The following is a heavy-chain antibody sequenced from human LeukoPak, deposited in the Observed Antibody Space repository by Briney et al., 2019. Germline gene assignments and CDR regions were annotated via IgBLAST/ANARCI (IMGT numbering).Heavy chain of an antibody. V-gene: IGHV3-11*04. CDR3: AREVVVGSRGAFDI. D-gene: IGHD3-22*01. J-gene: IGHJ3*02. CDR1: GFTFSDDY. CDR2: SSSSGSSI. Sequence: GESLRLSCAASGFTFSDDYMSWIRHAPGKGLEWVSYSSSSGSSIYYSDSLKIRFTISRDNAKNSLYLQMHSLRAEDTAVYYCAREVVVGSRGAFDIWGQGRIVTVSS.